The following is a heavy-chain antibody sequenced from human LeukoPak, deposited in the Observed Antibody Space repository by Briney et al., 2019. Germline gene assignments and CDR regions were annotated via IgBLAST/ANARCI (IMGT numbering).Heavy chain of an antibody. CDR2: IYYSGST. CDR1: GGSISSYY. Sequence: MSSETLSLTCTVSGGSISSYYWSWIRQPPGKGLEWIGYIYYSGSTNYNPSLKSRVTISITTSKNQFSLKVTSVTASDTAMYYCVRDHVSPGLSNWFDPWGQGTLVTVSS. CDR3: VRDHVSPGLSNWFDP. J-gene: IGHJ5*02. D-gene: IGHD3-16*01. V-gene: IGHV4-59*12.